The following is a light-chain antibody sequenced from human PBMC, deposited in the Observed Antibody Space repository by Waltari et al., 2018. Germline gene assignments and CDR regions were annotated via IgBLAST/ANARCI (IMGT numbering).Light chain of an antibody. Sequence: QSALTQPPSVSGAPRQRVTISCSGTSSNIGDSAVNWYQQLPGKPPKLVIYYDDLVPSGGSDRCSGSKSGSSASLAISGLQSEDEAVYFCAAWDISLNNLLFGGGTKLTVL. V-gene: IGLV1-36*01. CDR1: SSNIGDSA. J-gene: IGLJ2*01. CDR3: AAWDISLNNLL. CDR2: YDD.